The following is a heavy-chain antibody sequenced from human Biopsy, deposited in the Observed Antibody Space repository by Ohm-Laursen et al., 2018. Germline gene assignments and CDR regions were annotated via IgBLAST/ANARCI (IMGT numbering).Heavy chain of an antibody. CDR2: MNHGGST. CDR3: ARDAALAVAPRADDGFDL. CDR1: GGSFSGYY. J-gene: IGHJ6*01. Sequence: TLSLTCVVYGGSFSGYYWSWIRQPPGKGLEWIGEMNHGGSTNYNSSLKSRVTISVDTSKNQFSLKLNSVTAADTGIYYCARDAALAVAPRADDGFDLWGQGTTVTVSS. V-gene: IGHV4-34*01. D-gene: IGHD6-19*01.